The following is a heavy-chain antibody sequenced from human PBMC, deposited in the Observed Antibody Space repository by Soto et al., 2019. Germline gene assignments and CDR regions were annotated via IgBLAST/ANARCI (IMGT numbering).Heavy chain of an antibody. D-gene: IGHD4-4*01. CDR2: ISWNSGSI. V-gene: IGHV3-9*01. CDR1: GLIFDDYA. Sequence: EVQLVESGGGLVQPGRSLRLSCAASGLIFDDYAMHWVRQAPGKGLEWVSGISWNSGSIGYADSVKGRFTISRDNAKNSLYLQMNSLRAEDTALYYCAKDRSYDYSNFDYCGQGTLVTVSS. CDR3: AKDRSYDYSNFDY. J-gene: IGHJ4*02.